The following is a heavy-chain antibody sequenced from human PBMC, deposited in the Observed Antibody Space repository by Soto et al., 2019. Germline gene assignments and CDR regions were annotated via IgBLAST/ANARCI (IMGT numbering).Heavy chain of an antibody. CDR1: GYTFTSYA. CDR2: INAGNGNT. Sequence: QVQLVQSGAEVKKPGASVKVSCKASGYTFTSYAMHWVRQAPGQRLEWMGWINAGNGNTKYSQKFQGRVTITRDTSASTAYMELSSLRSEDTAVDYCARKPTDHYYYGMDVWGQGTTVTGSS. V-gene: IGHV1-3*01. CDR3: ARKPTDHYYYGMDV. J-gene: IGHJ6*02.